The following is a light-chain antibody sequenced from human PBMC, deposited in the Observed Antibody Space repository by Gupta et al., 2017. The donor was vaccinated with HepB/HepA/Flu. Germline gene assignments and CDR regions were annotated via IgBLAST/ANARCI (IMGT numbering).Light chain of an antibody. CDR2: YDS. CDR1: NIGSKS. V-gene: IGLV3-21*04. Sequence: SYVLTPPPYLSVAPGKKAWLTGGGNNIGSKSVHWYQQKPGQAPVLVIYYDSDRPSGIPERFSGSNSGNTATLTISRVEAGDEADYYCQVWDSSSDWVFGGGTKLTVL. J-gene: IGLJ3*02. CDR3: QVWDSSSDWV.